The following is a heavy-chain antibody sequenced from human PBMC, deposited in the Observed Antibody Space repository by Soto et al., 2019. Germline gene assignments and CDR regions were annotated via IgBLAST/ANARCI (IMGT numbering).Heavy chain of an antibody. CDR1: GFTFSEYS. Sequence: GGSLRLSCSASGFTFSEYSMHWVRQAPGKGLQYVSTISSDGDITYYADSVKGRFTISRDNSKNTLYLQMNSLRPEDTAVYYCVKVSTFYDILTGYYSTNFFDPWGQGTLVTAPQ. CDR3: VKVSTFYDILTGYYSTNFFDP. J-gene: IGHJ5*02. D-gene: IGHD3-9*01. V-gene: IGHV3-64D*06. CDR2: ISSDGDIT.